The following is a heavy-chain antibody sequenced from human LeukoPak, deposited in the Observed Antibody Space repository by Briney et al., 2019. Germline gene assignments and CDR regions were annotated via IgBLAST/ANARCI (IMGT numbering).Heavy chain of an antibody. Sequence: EASVKVSCKASGYTFTSYAMHWVRQAPGQRLEWMGWINAGNGNTKYSQEFQGRVTITRDTSASTAYMELSSLRSEDMAVYYCARVTADSRWHGYYFDYWGQGTLVTVSS. CDR2: INAGNGNT. CDR3: ARVTADSRWHGYYFDY. CDR1: GYTFTSYA. J-gene: IGHJ4*02. V-gene: IGHV1-3*03. D-gene: IGHD3-22*01.